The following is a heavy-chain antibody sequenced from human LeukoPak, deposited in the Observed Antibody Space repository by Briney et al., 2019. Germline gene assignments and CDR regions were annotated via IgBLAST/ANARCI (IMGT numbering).Heavy chain of an antibody. Sequence: GGSLRLSCAASGFTFSSYGMHWVRQAPGKGLEWVAFIRYDGSNKYYADSVKGRFTISRDNSKNTLYLQMNSLRAEDTAVYYCAKDRAYYSDSSGYYLVRAYDYWGQGTLVTVSS. V-gene: IGHV3-30*02. D-gene: IGHD3-22*01. CDR3: AKDRAYYSDSSGYYLVRAYDY. CDR2: IRYDGSNK. J-gene: IGHJ4*02. CDR1: GFTFSSYG.